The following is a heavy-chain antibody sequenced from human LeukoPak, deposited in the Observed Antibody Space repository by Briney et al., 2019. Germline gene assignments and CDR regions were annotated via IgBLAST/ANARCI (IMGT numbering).Heavy chain of an antibody. D-gene: IGHD3-22*01. V-gene: IGHV5-51*01. J-gene: IGHJ4*02. Sequence: GESLKISCKGSGYNFTNYWIGWVRQMPGKGLEWMGIIYPGDSETSYSPSFQGHVTISADKSISTAYLQWSSLKASDTAVYYCARGGPNYDSSGYYYDYWGQGTLVTVCS. CDR3: ARGGPNYDSSGYYYDY. CDR1: GYNFTNYW. CDR2: IYPGDSET.